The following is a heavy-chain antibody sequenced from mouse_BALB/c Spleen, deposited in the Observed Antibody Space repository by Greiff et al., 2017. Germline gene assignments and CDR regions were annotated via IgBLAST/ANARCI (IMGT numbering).Heavy chain of an antibody. V-gene: IGHV1-69*01. Sequence: VQLQQPGAELVMPGASVKMSCKASGYTFTDYWMHWVKQRPGQGLEWIGAIDTSDSYTSYNQKFKGKATLTVDESSSTAYMQLSSLTSEDSAVYYCARSFFITTVVAEDYYAMDYWGQGTSVTVSS. D-gene: IGHD1-1*01. CDR3: ARSFFITTVVAEDYYAMDY. CDR1: GYTFTDYW. J-gene: IGHJ4*01. CDR2: IDTSDSYT.